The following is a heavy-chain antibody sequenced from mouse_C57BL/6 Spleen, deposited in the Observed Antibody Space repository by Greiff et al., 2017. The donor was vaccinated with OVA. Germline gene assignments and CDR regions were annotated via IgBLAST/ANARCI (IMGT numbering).Heavy chain of an antibody. CDR2: IYPGNSDT. V-gene: IGHV1-5*01. J-gene: IGHJ2*01. Sequence: VQLQQSGTVLARPGASVKMSCKTSGYTFTSYWMHWVKQRPGQGLEWIGAIYPGNSDTSYNQKFKGKAKLTAVTSASTAYMELSSLTNEDSAVYYCTRGGNWEPYYFDYWGQGTTRTVSS. D-gene: IGHD4-1*01. CDR3: TRGGNWEPYYFDY. CDR1: GYTFTSYW.